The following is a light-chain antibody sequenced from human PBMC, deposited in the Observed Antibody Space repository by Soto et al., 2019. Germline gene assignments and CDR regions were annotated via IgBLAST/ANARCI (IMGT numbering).Light chain of an antibody. CDR3: AAWDDSLNAVV. CDR2: SSS. J-gene: IGLJ2*01. Sequence: QSVLTQPPSASGGPGQRDTISCSGSHSNIGTTTVNWYQHVPGTAPKLLIYSSSQRPSGVPDRFYGSRSGTSASLAISGLQSEDEADYYCAAWDDSLNAVVFGGGTKVTVL. CDR1: HSNIGTTT. V-gene: IGLV1-44*01.